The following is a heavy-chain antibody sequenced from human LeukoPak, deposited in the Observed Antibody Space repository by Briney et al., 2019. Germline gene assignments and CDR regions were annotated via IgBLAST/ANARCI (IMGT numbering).Heavy chain of an antibody. CDR1: GGSISSYY. V-gene: IGHV4-59*01. CDR3: ARHDYGDYLFDY. D-gene: IGHD4-17*01. Sequence: PSETLSLTCTVSGGSISSYYWSWIRQPPGKGLEWIGYIYCSGSTNYNPSLKSRVTISVDTSKNQFSLKLSSVTAADTAVYYCARHDYGDYLFDYWGQGTLVTVSS. CDR2: IYCSGST. J-gene: IGHJ4*02.